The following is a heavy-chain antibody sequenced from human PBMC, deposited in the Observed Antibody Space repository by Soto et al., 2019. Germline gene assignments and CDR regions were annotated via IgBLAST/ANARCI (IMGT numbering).Heavy chain of an antibody. CDR3: ARLADDYGSGSYSDY. J-gene: IGHJ4*02. CDR1: GGSSISYY. D-gene: IGHD3-10*01. V-gene: IGHV4-59*08. Sequence: LETLSLTCTVAGGSSISYYWSWIRQPPGKGLEWIGYIYYSGSTNYNPSLKSRVTISVDTSKNQFSLKLSSVTAADTAVYYCARLADDYGSGSYSDYWGQGTLVTVSS. CDR2: IYYSGST.